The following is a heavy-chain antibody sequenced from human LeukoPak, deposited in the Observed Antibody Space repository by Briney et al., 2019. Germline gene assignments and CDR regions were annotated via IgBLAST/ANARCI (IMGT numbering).Heavy chain of an antibody. CDR2: IYYSGTT. CDR3: ARENRVTLVRGVIDY. J-gene: IGHJ4*02. Sequence: SETLSLTCTVTGGSINSYYWSWIRQPPGKGLEGIGYIYYSGTTNYNPSLKSRVTISVDTSKNQFSLKLSSVTAADTAVYYCARENRVTLVRGVIDYWGQGTLVTVSS. V-gene: IGHV4-59*01. CDR1: GGSINSYY. D-gene: IGHD3-10*01.